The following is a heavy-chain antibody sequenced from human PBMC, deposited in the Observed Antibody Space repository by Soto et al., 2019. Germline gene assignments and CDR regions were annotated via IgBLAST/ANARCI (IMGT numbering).Heavy chain of an antibody. V-gene: IGHV3-21*01. Sequence: PGGSLRLSCAASGFTFNTYSMNWVRQAPGKGLEWVSSISSSSSYIYYTDSVKGRFTISRDNAKNSLYLQMNSLRAEDTAVYYCAKRFHYYDSSGYSGRDAFDIWGQGTMVTVSS. CDR2: ISSSSSYI. CDR1: GFTFNTYS. J-gene: IGHJ3*02. CDR3: AKRFHYYDSSGYSGRDAFDI. D-gene: IGHD3-22*01.